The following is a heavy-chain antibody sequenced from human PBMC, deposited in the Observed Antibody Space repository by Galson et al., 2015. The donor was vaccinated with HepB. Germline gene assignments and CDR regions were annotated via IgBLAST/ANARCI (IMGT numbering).Heavy chain of an antibody. CDR1: GFTFSSYA. Sequence: SLRLSCAASGFTFSSYAMSWVRQAPGKGLEWVSAISGSGGTTYYADSVKGRFTISRDNSKNTLYLQMNSLRAEDTAVYYCAKARDLYTYGPNWFDPWGQGTLVTVSS. CDR3: AKARDLYTYGPNWFDP. V-gene: IGHV3-23*01. D-gene: IGHD5-18*01. CDR2: ISGSGGTT. J-gene: IGHJ5*02.